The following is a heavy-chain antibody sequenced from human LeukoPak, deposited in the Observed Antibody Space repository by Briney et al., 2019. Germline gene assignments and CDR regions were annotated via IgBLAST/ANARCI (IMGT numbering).Heavy chain of an antibody. D-gene: IGHD3-16*01. CDR3: VRDNYGVDY. V-gene: IGHV3-74*03. CDR1: GFTFSRYW. CDR2: ITSDGSTI. Sequence: GGSLRLSCAASGFTFSRYWMQWVRQAPGKGLVWVSHITSDGSTITYADSVKGRFTTSRDNAKNTLYLQMNSLRAEDTAVYYCVRDNYGVDYWGQGTLVTVSS. J-gene: IGHJ4*02.